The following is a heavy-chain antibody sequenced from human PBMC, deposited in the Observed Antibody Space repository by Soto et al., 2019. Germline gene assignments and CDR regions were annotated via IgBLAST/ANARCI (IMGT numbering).Heavy chain of an antibody. CDR1: GGTFSSYA. CDR2: IIPIFGTA. CDR3: ARDRGYCSGGSCYPTNYYYYGMDV. D-gene: IGHD2-15*01. J-gene: IGHJ6*02. Sequence: QVQLVQSGAEVQKPGSSVKVSCKASGGTFSSYAISWVRQAPGQGLKWMGGIIPIFGTANYAQKFQGRVTITADESTSTAYMELSSLRSEDTAVYYCARDRGYCSGGSCYPTNYYYYGMDVWGQGTTVTVSS. V-gene: IGHV1-69*01.